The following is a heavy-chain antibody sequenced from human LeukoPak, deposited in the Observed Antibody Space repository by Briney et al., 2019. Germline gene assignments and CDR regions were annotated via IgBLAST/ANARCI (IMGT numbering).Heavy chain of an antibody. CDR3: AKDRPNFYETSGSYYKIKGDF. Sequence: PGGSLRLSCEASGFTFNTHAMSWVRQAPGKGLEWVASITSIGRTPYYTDSVKGRFTISRDNSKNTLYLQMNSLRGEDTAVYYCAKDRPNFYETSGSYYKIKGDFWGQGSLVTVSS. D-gene: IGHD3-10*01. J-gene: IGHJ4*02. CDR2: ITSIGRTP. CDR1: GFTFNTHA. V-gene: IGHV3-23*01.